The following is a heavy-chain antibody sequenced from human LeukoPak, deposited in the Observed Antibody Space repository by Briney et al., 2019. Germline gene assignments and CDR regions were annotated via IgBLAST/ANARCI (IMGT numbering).Heavy chain of an antibody. D-gene: IGHD1-26*01. CDR2: IYYSGST. Sequence: SETLSLTCTVSGGSISSYYWSWIRQPPGKGLEWIGYIYYSGSTNYNPSLKSRVTISVDTSKNQFSLKLSSVTAADTAVYYCARSGSYHYYFEHWGQGTLVNVSS. CDR1: GGSISSYY. J-gene: IGHJ4*02. CDR3: ARSGSYHYYFEH. V-gene: IGHV4-59*01.